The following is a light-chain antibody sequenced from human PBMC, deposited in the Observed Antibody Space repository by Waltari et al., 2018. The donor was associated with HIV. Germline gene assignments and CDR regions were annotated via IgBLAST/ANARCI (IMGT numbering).Light chain of an antibody. CDR1: QSIDNF. CDR3: QQSYTTRWT. CDR2: GAS. Sequence: DIPMTQSPSSLSASVGDRVTITCRASQSIDNFLNWYQQKPGKAPKLLIYGASRLQSGVPSRFSGSGSGTDFTLTVNSLQPEDFATYYCQQSYTTRWTFGLGTKVEMK. J-gene: IGKJ1*01. V-gene: IGKV1-39*01.